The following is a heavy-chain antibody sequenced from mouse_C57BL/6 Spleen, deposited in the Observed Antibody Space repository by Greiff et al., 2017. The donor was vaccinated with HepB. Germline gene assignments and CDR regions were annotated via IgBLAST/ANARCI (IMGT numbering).Heavy chain of an antibody. J-gene: IGHJ1*03. CDR3: ARERNDGSRGWYFDV. D-gene: IGHD1-1*01. CDR2: IYPGDGDT. CDR1: GYAFSSSW. V-gene: IGHV1-82*01. Sequence: VKLQQSGPELVKPGASVKISCKASGYAFSSSWMNWVKQRPGKGLEWIGRIYPGDGDTNYNGKFKGKATLTADKSSSTAYMQLSSLTSEDSAVYFCARERNDGSRGWYFDVWGTGTTVTVSS.